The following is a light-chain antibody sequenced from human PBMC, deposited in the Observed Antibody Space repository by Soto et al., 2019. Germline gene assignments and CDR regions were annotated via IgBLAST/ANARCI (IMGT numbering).Light chain of an antibody. CDR2: GNN. Sequence: GLTQPPSVSRAPGQRVTISCTGSSANIGAAYNVDWYQQLPGTAPKLLIYGNNNRPSGVPARFSGSKSGTSASLAIAGLQAEDEGDYYCQSYDSSLSGYVFGTGTKVTVL. J-gene: IGLJ1*01. CDR3: QSYDSSLSGYV. V-gene: IGLV1-40*01. CDR1: SANIGAAYN.